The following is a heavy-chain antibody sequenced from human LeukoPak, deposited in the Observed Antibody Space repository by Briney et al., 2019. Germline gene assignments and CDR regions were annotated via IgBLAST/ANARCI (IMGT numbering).Heavy chain of an antibody. CDR1: GFTFSSYS. J-gene: IGHJ6*02. CDR3: ARDLLVDYYGMDV. D-gene: IGHD6-6*01. Sequence: GSLRPSCAASGFTFSSYSMNWVRQAPGKGLEWVSSISSSGSYIYYADSVKGRFTISRDNAKNSLYLQMNSLRAEDTAVYYCARDLLVDYYGMDVWGQGTTVTVSS. V-gene: IGHV3-21*01. CDR2: ISSSGSYI.